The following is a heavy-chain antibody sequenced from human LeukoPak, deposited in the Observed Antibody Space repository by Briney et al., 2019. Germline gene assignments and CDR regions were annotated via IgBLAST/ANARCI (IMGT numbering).Heavy chain of an antibody. Sequence: GESLKISCKGSGYSFTSYWIGWVRQMPGKGLEWMGIIYPGDSDTRYSPSFQGQVTISADKSISTAYLQWSSLKASDTAMYYCASPTRYSSGWHAFDIWGQGTMDTVSS. CDR3: ASPTRYSSGWHAFDI. D-gene: IGHD6-19*01. CDR2: IYPGDSDT. V-gene: IGHV5-51*01. CDR1: GYSFTSYW. J-gene: IGHJ3*02.